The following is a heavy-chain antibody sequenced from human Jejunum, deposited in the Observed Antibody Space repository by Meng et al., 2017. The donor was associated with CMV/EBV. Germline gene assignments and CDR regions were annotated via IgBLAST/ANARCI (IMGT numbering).Heavy chain of an antibody. CDR3: TTLYGDSIS. V-gene: IGHV4-4*02. Sequence: QLEESAPGLVKPSGPLSLTCDVSGGSVRYEQWWSWVRQAQGKGLEGIGEIYHSGRTNYNPSVKSRISMSVDKSQNHFSLRLSSVTAADMAVYYCTTLYGDSISWGQGTLVTVSS. CDR2: IYHSGRT. CDR1: GGSVRYEQW. J-gene: IGHJ4*02. D-gene: IGHD4-17*01.